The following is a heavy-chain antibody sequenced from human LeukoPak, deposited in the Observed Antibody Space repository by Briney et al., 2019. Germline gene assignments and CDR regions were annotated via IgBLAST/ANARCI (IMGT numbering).Heavy chain of an antibody. CDR3: ATDLLDS. Sequence: GGSLSLSCAASGFTFSNAWMSWVRRAPGKGLEWVGRIKRKTDGGAPEHSAPVKGRFTFSRDDTKNTVYLQMDSLKTEDTAVYYCATDLLDSWGQGTLVTVSS. J-gene: IGHJ4*02. V-gene: IGHV3-15*01. CDR1: GFTFSNAW. CDR2: IKRKTDGGAP.